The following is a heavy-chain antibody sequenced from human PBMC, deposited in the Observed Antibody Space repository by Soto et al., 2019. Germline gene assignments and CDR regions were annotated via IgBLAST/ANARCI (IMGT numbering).Heavy chain of an antibody. D-gene: IGHD6-19*01. Sequence: GGSLRLSCAASGFTFRSFTMNWVRQAPGKGLEWVATIKQDGSENYYVDSVKGRFTISRDNAKNSLYLQMSSLRADDTAVYYCARDGPFISVAAPAFQYAMDVWGQGTTVTVSS. CDR2: IKQDGSEN. CDR3: ARDGPFISVAAPAFQYAMDV. V-gene: IGHV3-7*03. CDR1: GFTFRSFT. J-gene: IGHJ6*02.